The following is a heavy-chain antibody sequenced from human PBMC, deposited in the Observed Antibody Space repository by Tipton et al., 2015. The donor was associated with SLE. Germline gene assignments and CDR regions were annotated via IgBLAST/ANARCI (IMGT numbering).Heavy chain of an antibody. V-gene: IGHV4-61*02. CDR2: IYTSGST. CDR3: ARILGVVKSYYMDV. CDR1: GGSISSSSYY. D-gene: IGHD3-3*01. J-gene: IGHJ6*03. Sequence: TLSLTCTVFGGSISSSSYYWGWIRQPAGKGLEWIGRIYTSGSTNYNPSLKSRVTISVDTSKNQFSLKLSSVTAADTAVYYCARILGVVKSYYMDVWGKGTTVTVSS.